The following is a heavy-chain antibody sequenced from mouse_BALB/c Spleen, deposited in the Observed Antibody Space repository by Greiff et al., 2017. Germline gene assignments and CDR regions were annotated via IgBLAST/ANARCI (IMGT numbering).Heavy chain of an antibody. CDR3: ARDMGGNGFAY. CDR1: GFTFTDYY. Sequence: EVQRVESGGGLVQPGGSLRLSCATSGFTFTDYYMSWVRQPPGKALEWLGFIRNKANGYTTEYSASVKGRFTISRDNSQSILYLQMNTLRAEDSATYYCARDMGGNGFAYWGQGTLVTVSA. J-gene: IGHJ3*01. CDR2: IRNKANGYTT. D-gene: IGHD2-1*01. V-gene: IGHV7-3*02.